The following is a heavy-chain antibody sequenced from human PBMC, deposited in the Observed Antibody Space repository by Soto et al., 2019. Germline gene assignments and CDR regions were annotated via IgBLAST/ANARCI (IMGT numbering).Heavy chain of an antibody. CDR1: GGSISSGGYY. Sequence: QVQLQESGPGLVKPSQTLSITCTVSGGSISSGGYYWSWIRQHPGKGLEWIGYIYYSGSTYYNPSLKSRVTISVDTSKNQFSLKLSSVTAADTAVYYCARVIDLVATGGNAVDTWGQGIMVSVSS. CDR2: IYYSGST. CDR3: ARVIDLVATGGNAVDT. V-gene: IGHV4-31*03. J-gene: IGHJ3*02. D-gene: IGHD5-12*01.